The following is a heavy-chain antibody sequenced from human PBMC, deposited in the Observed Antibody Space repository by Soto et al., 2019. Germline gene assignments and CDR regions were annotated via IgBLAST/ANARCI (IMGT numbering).Heavy chain of an antibody. CDR3: AHTRDGPDILTGYYPG. CDR1: GFSLSTSGVG. CDR2: IYWNDDK. D-gene: IGHD3-9*01. Sequence: SGPTLVKPTQTLTLTCTFSGFSLSTSGVGVGWIRQPPGKALEWLALIYWNDDKRYSPSLKSRLTITKDTSKNQVVLTMTNMDPVDTATYYCAHTRDGPDILTGYYPGGGQGTLVTVSS. V-gene: IGHV2-5*01. J-gene: IGHJ4*02.